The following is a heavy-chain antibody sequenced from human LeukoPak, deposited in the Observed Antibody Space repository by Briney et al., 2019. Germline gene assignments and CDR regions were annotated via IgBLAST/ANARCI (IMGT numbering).Heavy chain of an antibody. CDR2: ISTSGRTI. D-gene: IGHD2-15*01. CDR3: AKGYGPRGYCSGGSCYGEYYYYYMDV. CDR1: GFTFSSYE. Sequence: GGSLRLSCAASGFTFSSYEMNWVRQAPGKGLGWVSYISTSGRTIYYAASVKGRFTISRDNAKNSLYLQMNSLRAEDTAVYYCAKGYGPRGYCSGGSCYGEYYYYYMDVWGKGTTVTISS. J-gene: IGHJ6*03. V-gene: IGHV3-48*03.